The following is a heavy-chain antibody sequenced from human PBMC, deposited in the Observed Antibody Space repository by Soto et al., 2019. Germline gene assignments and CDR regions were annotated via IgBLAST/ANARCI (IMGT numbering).Heavy chain of an antibody. CDR1: GFTFSPNW. J-gene: IGHJ3*02. Sequence: GGSLRLSCTASGFTFSPNWMTWVRQAPGKGLEWVASINQDASEKYYVDSVKGRFTISRDNAKNSLFLQMSSLRAEDTTVYYCARASCSGGTCYRFGAFDIWGQGTMVTVSS. V-gene: IGHV3-7*01. CDR3: ARASCSGGTCYRFGAFDI. D-gene: IGHD2-15*01. CDR2: INQDASEK.